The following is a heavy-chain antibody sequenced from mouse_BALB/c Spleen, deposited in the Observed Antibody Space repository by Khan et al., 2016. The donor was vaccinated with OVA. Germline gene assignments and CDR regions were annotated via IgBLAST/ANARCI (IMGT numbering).Heavy chain of an antibody. CDR1: GFSLSDYG. Sequence: VQLQESGPGLVVPSQNLSITCTVSGFSLSDYGVSWIRQPPGKGLEWLGVIWGGGSTYYNSALKSRLSISKDNSKSQVFLKMSSLQSDDTVMFYCAKGVWSYYYTLDYWGQGTSVTVSS. CDR2: IWGGGST. CDR3: AKGVWSYYYTLDY. V-gene: IGHV2-6-5*01. J-gene: IGHJ4*01.